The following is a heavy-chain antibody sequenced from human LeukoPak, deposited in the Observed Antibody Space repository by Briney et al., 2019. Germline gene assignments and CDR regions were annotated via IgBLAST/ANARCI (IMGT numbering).Heavy chain of an antibody. J-gene: IGHJ3*02. CDR1: GFTFSSYA. D-gene: IGHD3-22*01. Sequence: GGSLRLSCVASGFTFSSYATHWVRQAPGKGLEYVSAISSNGGSTYYANSVKGRFTISRDNSENTLYLQMGSLRAEGMAVYYCARDLYDSSGLDAFDIWGQGTMVTVSS. V-gene: IGHV3-64*01. CDR3: ARDLYDSSGLDAFDI. CDR2: ISSNGGST.